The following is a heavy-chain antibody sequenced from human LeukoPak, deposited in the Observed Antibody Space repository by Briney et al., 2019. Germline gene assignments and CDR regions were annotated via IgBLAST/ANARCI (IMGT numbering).Heavy chain of an antibody. CDR1: GYTFTGYY. CDR3: ARPYCTGNSCHDFFDY. CDR2: INPYTGGT. J-gene: IGHJ4*02. V-gene: IGHV1-2*02. D-gene: IGHD2-15*01. Sequence: ASVKVSCKASGYTFTGYYMHWIRHAPGQGHEWMGWINPYTGGTNYAQKFQGRVTMTRDTSISTAYMELSRVTSDDTAVYYCARPYCTGNSCHDFFDYWGQGTLVTVSS.